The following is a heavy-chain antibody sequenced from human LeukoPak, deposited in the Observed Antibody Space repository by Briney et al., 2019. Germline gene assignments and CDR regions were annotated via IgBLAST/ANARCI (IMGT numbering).Heavy chain of an antibody. D-gene: IGHD3-10*01. Sequence: GGSLRLSCVASGFTFSSYGMHWVRQAPGKGLEWVAVISYDGSNKFYADSVRGRFTISRDNAKETLYLQMTSLRVEDTAVYSCASLLTPYHGSGGGGMDVWGQGTTVTVSS. CDR1: GFTFSSYG. V-gene: IGHV3-30*03. CDR3: ASLLTPYHGSGGGGMDV. CDR2: ISYDGSNK. J-gene: IGHJ6*02.